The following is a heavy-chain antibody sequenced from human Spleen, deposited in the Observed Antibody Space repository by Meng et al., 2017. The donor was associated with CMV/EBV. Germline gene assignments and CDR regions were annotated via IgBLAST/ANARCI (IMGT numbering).Heavy chain of an antibody. Sequence: ASVKVSCKASGYTFTSYDINWVRQATGQGLEWMGWMSPNSGNTGYAQKFQGRVTITRNTSISTAYMELSSLRSEDTAVYYCARDLGYNSYKAANPYYYYYGMDVWGQGTTVTVSS. J-gene: IGHJ6*02. CDR1: GYTFTSYD. CDR3: ARDLGYNSYKAANPYYYYYGMDV. V-gene: IGHV1-8*03. D-gene: IGHD2-15*01. CDR2: MSPNSGNT.